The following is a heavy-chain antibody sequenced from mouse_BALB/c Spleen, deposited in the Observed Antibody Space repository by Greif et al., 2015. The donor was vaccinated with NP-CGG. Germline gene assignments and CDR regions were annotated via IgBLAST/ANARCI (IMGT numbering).Heavy chain of an antibody. CDR1: GFNIKDTY. Sequence: VQLKDSGAELVKPGASVKLSCTASGFNIKDTYMHWVKQRPEQGLEWIGRIDPANGNTKYDPKFQGKATITADTSSNTAYLQLSSLTSEDTAVYYCARALRRWFAYWGQGTLVTVSA. J-gene: IGHJ3*01. D-gene: IGHD1-1*01. CDR2: IDPANGNT. CDR3: ARALRRWFAY. V-gene: IGHV14-3*02.